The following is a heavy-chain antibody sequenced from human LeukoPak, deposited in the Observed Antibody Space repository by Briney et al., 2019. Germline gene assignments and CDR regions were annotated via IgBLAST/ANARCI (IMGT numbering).Heavy chain of an antibody. J-gene: IGHJ4*02. CDR1: GYTFTSYG. D-gene: IGHD2-15*01. CDR3: ARNPLGSGAIDY. V-gene: IGHV1-69*06. CDR2: IIPIFGTA. Sequence: SVKVSCKASGYTFTSYGISWVRQAPGQGLEWMGGIIPIFGTANYAQKFQGRVTITADKSTSTAYMELSSLRSEDTAVYYCARNPLGSGAIDYWGQGTLVTVSS.